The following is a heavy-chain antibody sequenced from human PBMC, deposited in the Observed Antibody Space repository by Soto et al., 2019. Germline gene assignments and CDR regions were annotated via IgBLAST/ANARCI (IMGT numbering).Heavy chain of an antibody. CDR1: GGTFSSYA. D-gene: IGHD4-17*01. CDR2: IIPIFGTA. CDR3: ATGRDYGHSYYYYGMDV. V-gene: IGHV1-69*12. J-gene: IGHJ6*02. Sequence: QVQLVQSGAEVKKPGSSVKVSCKASGGTFSSYAISWVRQAPGQGLEWMGGIIPIFGTANYAQKFQGRVTITADESKSTAYMELSSLRSEDTAVYYCATGRDYGHSYYYYGMDVWGQGTTVTVSS.